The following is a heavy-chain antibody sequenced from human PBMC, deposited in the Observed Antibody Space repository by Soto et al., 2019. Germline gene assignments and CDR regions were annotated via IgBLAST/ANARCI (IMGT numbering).Heavy chain of an antibody. CDR3: ARADETAMVAKYYFDS. CDR2: IYYSGST. CDR1: GGSISSSNW. Sequence: SETLSLTCAVSGGSISSSNWCSWGLHPPVKGLEWIWYIYYSGSTNYNPSLKSRVTISGDTSKNQFSLKLSSVSAADTAVYYCARADETAMVAKYYFDSWGQGTLVTVSS. D-gene: IGHD5-18*01. V-gene: IGHV4-4*02. J-gene: IGHJ4*02.